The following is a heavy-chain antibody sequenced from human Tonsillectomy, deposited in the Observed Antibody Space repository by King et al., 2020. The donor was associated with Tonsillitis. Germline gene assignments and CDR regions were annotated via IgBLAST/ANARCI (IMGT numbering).Heavy chain of an antibody. D-gene: IGHD4-17*01. CDR2: ISYDGSSK. CDR3: AKGPSPDYGAHFEY. V-gene: IGHV3-30*18. J-gene: IGHJ4*02. CDR1: GFTFSSYG. Sequence: LVESGGGVVQPGRSLRLSCAASGFTFSSYGMHWVRQAPGKGLEWVAVISYDGSSKFYADSMKGRFSISRDNSKNTLYLQMNSLRAEDTAVYYCAKGPSPDYGAHFEYWGQRTLVTVSS.